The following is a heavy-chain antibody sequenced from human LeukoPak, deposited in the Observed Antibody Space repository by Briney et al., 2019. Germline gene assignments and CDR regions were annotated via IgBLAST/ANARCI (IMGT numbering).Heavy chain of an antibody. CDR3: TRTRFDP. Sequence: GGSWELSFQAPGFTFRGSPRHGVGRAQARGLEWVAVISYDGSNKYYADSVKGRFTISRDNAKNSLFLQMNSLRAEDTAVYYCTRTRFDPWGQGTLVTVSS. CDR1: GFTFRGSP. CDR2: ISYDGSNK. J-gene: IGHJ5*02. V-gene: IGHV3-30-3*01.